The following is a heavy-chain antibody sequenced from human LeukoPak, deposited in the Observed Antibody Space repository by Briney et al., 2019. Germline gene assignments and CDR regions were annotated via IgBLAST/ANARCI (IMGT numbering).Heavy chain of an antibody. Sequence: GGSLRLSCAASGLTFSSYEMNWVRQAPGKGLEWVSYISSSGSTIYYVDSVKGRFTISRDNAKNSLYLQMNSLRAEDTAVYYCATWGDGYNPGWFDPWGQGTLVTVSS. D-gene: IGHD5-24*01. CDR1: GLTFSSYE. CDR2: ISSSGSTI. CDR3: ATWGDGYNPGWFDP. J-gene: IGHJ5*02. V-gene: IGHV3-48*03.